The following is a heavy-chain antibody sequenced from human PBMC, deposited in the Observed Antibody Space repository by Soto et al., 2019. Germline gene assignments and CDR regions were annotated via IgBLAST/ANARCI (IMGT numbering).Heavy chain of an antibody. CDR1: GGSFSGYY. D-gene: IGHD3-3*01. Sequence: QVHLQQWGAGLMKPSETLSLTCAVYGGSFSGYYRSWIRQPPGKGLEWIGEINHSGSTNYNPSLKSRVTISADTSKNQFSLKLSSVTAADTAVYYCASTNSIGAIFGVAPYYFTYWGQGTLVTVFS. J-gene: IGHJ4*02. CDR2: INHSGST. V-gene: IGHV4-34*01. CDR3: ASTNSIGAIFGVAPYYFTY.